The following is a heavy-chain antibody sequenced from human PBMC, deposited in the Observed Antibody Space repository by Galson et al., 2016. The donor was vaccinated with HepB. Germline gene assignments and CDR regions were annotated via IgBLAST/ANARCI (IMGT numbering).Heavy chain of an antibody. J-gene: IGHJ3*01. Sequence: SETLSLTCVVSGGSISSGNWWSWVRQPPGKGLEWIGEIYESGTTYYNPSLSSRVPVSMDKSNNHLSLRLESVTAADTAVYFCARHIAVSGTRGFDVWGQGTMVTVSS. D-gene: IGHD6-19*01. CDR3: ARHIAVSGTRGFDV. CDR2: IYESGTT. CDR1: GGSISSGNW. V-gene: IGHV4/OR15-8*02.